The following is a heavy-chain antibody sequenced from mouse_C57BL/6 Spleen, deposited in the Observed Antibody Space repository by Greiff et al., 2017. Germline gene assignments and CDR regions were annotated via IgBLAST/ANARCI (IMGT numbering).Heavy chain of an antibody. CDR2: ISSGGSYT. J-gene: IGHJ3*01. Sequence: EVQGVESGGDLVKPGGSLKLSCAASGFTFSSYGMSWVRQTPDKRLEWVATISSGGSYTYYPDSVKGRFTISRDNAKNTLYLQLSRLKSEDTAMYYCARQVDYYGSSPAWFAYWGQGTLVTVSA. CDR1: GFTFSSYG. V-gene: IGHV5-6*01. CDR3: ARQVDYYGSSPAWFAY. D-gene: IGHD1-1*01.